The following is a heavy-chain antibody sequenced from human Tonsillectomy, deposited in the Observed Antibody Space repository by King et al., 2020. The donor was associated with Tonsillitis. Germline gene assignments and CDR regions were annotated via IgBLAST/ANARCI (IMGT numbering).Heavy chain of an antibody. CDR3: ARVPADFYYGSGSYSRGNAFDI. J-gene: IGHJ3*02. V-gene: IGHV4-59*08. Sequence: QLQESGPGLVKPSETLSLTCTVSGGSISSYYWSWIRQRPGKGLEWVVYIYYSGSTNYNPSLKRRVTISVDTPKNKFSLKLSSVTAADPAVYYCARVPADFYYGSGSYSRGNAFDIWGQGTMVTVSS. D-gene: IGHD3-10*01. CDR1: GGSISSYY. CDR2: IYYSGST.